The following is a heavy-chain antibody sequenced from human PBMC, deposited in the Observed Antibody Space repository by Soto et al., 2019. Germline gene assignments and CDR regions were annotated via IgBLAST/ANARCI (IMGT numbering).Heavy chain of an antibody. CDR2: ISSSSSYI. V-gene: IGHV3-21*01. CDR3: AISKNDDWYFDR. Sequence: PGGSLRLSCAASGFTFSSYSMNWVRQAPGKGLGWVSSISSSSSYIYYADSVKGRFTISRDNAKNSLYLQMNSLRAEDTAVYYCAISKNDDWYFDRWGRGTLVNVSS. D-gene: IGHD4-4*01. CDR1: GFTFSSYS. J-gene: IGHJ2*01.